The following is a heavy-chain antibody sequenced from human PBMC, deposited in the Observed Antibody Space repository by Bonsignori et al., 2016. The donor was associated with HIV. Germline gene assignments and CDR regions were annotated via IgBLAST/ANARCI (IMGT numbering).Heavy chain of an antibody. CDR3: ARLIYSSTREDY. D-gene: IGHD6-13*01. J-gene: IGHJ4*02. V-gene: IGHV5-51*01. CDR2: IYPGDSDT. Sequence: VRQMPGKGLEWMGIIYPGDSDTRYSPSFQGQVTISADKSISTAYLQWSSLKASDTAMYYCARLIYSSTREDYWGQGTLVTVSS.